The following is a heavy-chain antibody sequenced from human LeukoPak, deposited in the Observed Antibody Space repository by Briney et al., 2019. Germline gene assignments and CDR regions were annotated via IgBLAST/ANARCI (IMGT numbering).Heavy chain of an antibody. Sequence: ASVKVSCKASGYTFTGYYMHWVRQAPGQGLEWMGWINPNSGGTNYAQKFQGRVTMTRDTSTSTVYMELSSLRSEDTAVYYCARLGCGGDCYSGWFDPWGQGTLVTVSS. CDR2: INPNSGGT. V-gene: IGHV1-2*02. J-gene: IGHJ5*02. D-gene: IGHD2-21*02. CDR1: GYTFTGYY. CDR3: ARLGCGGDCYSGWFDP.